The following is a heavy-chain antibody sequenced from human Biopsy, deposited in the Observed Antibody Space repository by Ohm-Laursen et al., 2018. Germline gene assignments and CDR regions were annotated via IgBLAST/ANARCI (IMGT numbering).Heavy chain of an antibody. D-gene: IGHD3-22*01. CDR2: ISPYNGNG. CDR1: GYTFPNLG. V-gene: IGHV1-18*01. J-gene: IGHJ3*01. Sequence: ASVKASCKTSGYTFPNLGISWVRQAPGRGLEWMGWISPYNGNGDYEKNFHGRVTLTADTSTSTVYMELRSLRSGDTAVYYCATSHYFESTGYAFDFWGQGTMVSVSS. CDR3: ATSHYFESTGYAFDF.